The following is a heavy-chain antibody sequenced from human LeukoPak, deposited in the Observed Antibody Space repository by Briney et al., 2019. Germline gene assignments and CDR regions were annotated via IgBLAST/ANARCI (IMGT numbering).Heavy chain of an antibody. CDR3: AKDPYDSSGYYTFDY. CDR2: ISGSGGST. J-gene: IGHJ4*02. CDR1: GFPFSRYA. V-gene: IGHV3-23*01. Sequence: PGRSLTLSCAASGFPFSRYAMICVRHARGKGLEWVSAISGSGGSTYYADSVKGLFTISRDNSKNTLYLQMNSLRAEDTAVYYCAKDPYDSSGYYTFDYWGQGTLVTVPS. D-gene: IGHD3-22*01.